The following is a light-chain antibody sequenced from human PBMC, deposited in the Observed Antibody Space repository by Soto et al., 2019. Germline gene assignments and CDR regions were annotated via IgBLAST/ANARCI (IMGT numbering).Light chain of an antibody. V-gene: IGLV1-44*01. Sequence: QSVLTQPPSASGTPGQRVTISCSGSSSSIGSNSVNWYQQLPRTAPKVLIYTNSQRPSGVPDRFSGHKSGTSASLAISGLQPEDEADYYRAAWDGSLNVYVFGTGTKLTVL. CDR1: SSSIGSNS. J-gene: IGLJ1*01. CDR2: TNS. CDR3: AAWDGSLNVYV.